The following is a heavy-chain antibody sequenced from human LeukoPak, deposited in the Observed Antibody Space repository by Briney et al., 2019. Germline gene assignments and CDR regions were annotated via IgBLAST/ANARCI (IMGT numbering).Heavy chain of an antibody. CDR2: IYYSGST. CDR1: GGPISSGSYY. CDR3: ARHVRSGYSGNYYFDY. D-gene: IGHD4-23*01. J-gene: IGHJ4*02. V-gene: IGHV4-39*01. Sequence: SETLSLTCTVSGGPISSGSYYWGWIRQPPGKGLEWIGGIYYSGSTYNNPSLKSRVTISVDTSKNQFSLKLSSVTATDTAVYYCARHVRSGYSGNYYFDYWGQGTLVTVSS.